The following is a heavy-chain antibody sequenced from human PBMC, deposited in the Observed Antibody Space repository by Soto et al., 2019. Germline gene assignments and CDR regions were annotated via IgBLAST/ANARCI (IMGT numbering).Heavy chain of an antibody. D-gene: IGHD2-2*02. J-gene: IGHJ5*02. CDR1: GYSFTSYW. V-gene: IGHV5-10-1*01. Sequence: PGESLKISCKGSGYSFTSYWISWVRQMPGKGLEWMGRIDPSDSYTNYSPSFQGHVTISADKSISTAYLQWSSLKASDTAMYYCARYPRYTTSYNWFDPWGQGTLVTVSS. CDR2: IDPSDSYT. CDR3: ARYPRYTTSYNWFDP.